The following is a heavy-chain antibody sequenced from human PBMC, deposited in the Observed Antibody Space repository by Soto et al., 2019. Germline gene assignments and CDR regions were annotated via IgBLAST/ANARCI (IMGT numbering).Heavy chain of an antibody. Sequence: EVQLLESGGGLVQPGGSLRLSCAASGFTFSSYAMRWVLQAPWKGLEWVSAISGSGGRTYYADSVKGRFTISRDNSKNTLYLQMNSLRAEDTAVYYCAKDPHGDPDYWGQGTLVTVSS. V-gene: IGHV3-23*01. CDR3: AKDPHGDPDY. D-gene: IGHD4-17*01. J-gene: IGHJ4*02. CDR2: ISGSGGRT. CDR1: GFTFSSYA.